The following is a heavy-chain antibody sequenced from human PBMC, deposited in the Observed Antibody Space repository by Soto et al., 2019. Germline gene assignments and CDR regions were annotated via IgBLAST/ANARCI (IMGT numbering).Heavy chain of an antibody. CDR1: GGTFSSYT. Sequence: GASVKVSCKASGGTFSSYTISWVRQAPGQGLEWMGRIISILGIANYAQKFQGRVTITSDKSTSTAYMELSNLRSEDTAVYYCAVGYGDYYFDFWGQGTLVTVSS. J-gene: IGHJ4*02. D-gene: IGHD4-17*01. V-gene: IGHV1-69*02. CDR2: IISILGIA. CDR3: AVGYGDYYFDF.